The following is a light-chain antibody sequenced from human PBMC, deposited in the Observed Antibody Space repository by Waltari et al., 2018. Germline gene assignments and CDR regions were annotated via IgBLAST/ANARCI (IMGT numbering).Light chain of an antibody. CDR2: GAS. CDR1: QSVSTT. J-gene: IGKJ1*01. V-gene: IGKV3-15*01. Sequence: EIVMTQSPATLSVSPGERATLSCRASQSVSTTLAWYQQKPGQAPRLRIYGASTRATGIPARFSGSGSGTEFTLTISSLQSEDFAVYYCQQYNNWPSTWTFGQGTKVEIK. CDR3: QQYNNWPSTWT.